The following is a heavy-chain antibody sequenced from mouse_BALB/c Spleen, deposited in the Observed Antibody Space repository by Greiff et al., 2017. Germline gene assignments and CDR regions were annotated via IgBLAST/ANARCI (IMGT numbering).Heavy chain of an antibody. V-gene: IGHV5-6-5*01. CDR1: GFTFSSYA. D-gene: IGHD2-2*01. J-gene: IGHJ3*01. CDR3: ARIYYGYDWFAY. Sequence: DVHLVESGGGLVKPGGSLKLSCAASGFTFSSYAMSWVRQTPEKRLEWVASISSGGSTYYPDSVKGRFTISRDNARNILYLQMSSLRSEDTAMYYCARIYYGYDWFAYWGQGTLVTVSA. CDR2: ISSGGST.